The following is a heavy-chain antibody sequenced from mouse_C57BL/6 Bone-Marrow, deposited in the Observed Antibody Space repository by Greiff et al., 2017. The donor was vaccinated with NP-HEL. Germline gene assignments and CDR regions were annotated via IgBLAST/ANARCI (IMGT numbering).Heavy chain of an antibody. V-gene: IGHV5-6*01. CDR3: ARHPPRDYYGSRHWYFDV. D-gene: IGHD1-1*01. CDR1: GFTFSSYG. CDR2: ISSGGSYT. Sequence: EVQRVESGGDLVKPGGSLKLSCAASGFTFSSYGMSWVRQTPDKRLEWVATISSGGSYTYYPDSVKGRFTISRDNAKNTLYLQMSSLKSEDTAMYYCARHPPRDYYGSRHWYFDVWGTGTTVTVSS. J-gene: IGHJ1*03.